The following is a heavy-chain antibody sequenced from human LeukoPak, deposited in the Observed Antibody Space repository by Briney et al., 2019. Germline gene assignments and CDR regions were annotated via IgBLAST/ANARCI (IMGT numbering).Heavy chain of an antibody. D-gene: IGHD3-22*01. CDR1: GFTFSSYG. CDR3: AKDRDLYGSSGSPPDY. CDR2: ISYDGNNK. Sequence: PGRSLRLSCAASGFTFSSYGMHWVRQAPGKGLEWVAVISYDGNNKYYTDSVKGRFTISRDNSKNTLYLQMNSLRAEDTAVYYCAKDRDLYGSSGSPPDYWGQGTLVTVSS. J-gene: IGHJ4*02. V-gene: IGHV3-30*18.